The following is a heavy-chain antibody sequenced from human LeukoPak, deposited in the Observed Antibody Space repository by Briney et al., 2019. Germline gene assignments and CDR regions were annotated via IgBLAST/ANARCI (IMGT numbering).Heavy chain of an antibody. CDR2: IYHSGST. CDR3: ARESLYSGYDFDY. CDR1: GYSISSGYY. J-gene: IGHJ4*02. D-gene: IGHD5-12*01. V-gene: IGHV4-38-2*02. Sequence: SETLSLTCTVSGYSISSGYYWGWIRQPPGKGLEWIGSIYHSGSTYYNPSLKSRVTISVDTSKNQFSLKLSSVTAADTAVYYCARESLYSGYDFDYWGQGTLVTVSS.